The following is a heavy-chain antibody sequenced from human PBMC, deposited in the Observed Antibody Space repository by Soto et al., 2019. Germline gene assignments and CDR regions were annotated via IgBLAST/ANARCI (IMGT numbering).Heavy chain of an antibody. D-gene: IGHD6-13*01. CDR1: GGSISSGDYY. J-gene: IGHJ4*02. V-gene: IGHV4-31*03. CDR3: VRDKADSSSWSRYYFDN. CDR2: IYYSGST. Sequence: QVQLQESGPGLVKPSQTLSLTCTVSGGSISSGDYYWSWIRQHPGKGLEWIGYIYYSGSTYYNPSLKSRVTISVDTSKNQFSLKLSSVTAADTDVYYCVRDKADSSSWSRYYFDNWGQGTLVAVSS.